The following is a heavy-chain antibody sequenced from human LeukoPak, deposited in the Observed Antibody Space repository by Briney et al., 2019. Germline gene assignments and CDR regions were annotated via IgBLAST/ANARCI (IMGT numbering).Heavy chain of an antibody. CDR3: ARDPGDSGWYNFDF. Sequence: SETLSLTCTVSGGSISSHFWNWFRQPPGKGLEWIGSVLYTGSTNYNPSLKSRVTISVDTSKNQFSLRLNSVTAADTAVYYCARDPGDSGWYNFDFWGQGTLVTVSS. J-gene: IGHJ4*02. V-gene: IGHV4-59*11. CDR1: GGSISSHF. CDR2: VLYTGST. D-gene: IGHD6-13*01.